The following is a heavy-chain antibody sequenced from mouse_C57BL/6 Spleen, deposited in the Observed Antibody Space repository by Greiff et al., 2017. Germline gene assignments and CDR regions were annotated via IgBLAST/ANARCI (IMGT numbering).Heavy chain of an antibody. CDR3: ARFDGYYYYAMDY. Sequence: EVQLVESGPGLVKPSQSLSLTCSVTGYSITSGYYWNWIRQFPGNKLEWMGYISYDGSNNYNPSLKNRISITRDTSKNQFFLKLNSVTTEDTATYYCARFDGYYYYAMDYWGQGTSVTVSS. D-gene: IGHD2-3*01. CDR2: ISYDGSN. CDR1: GYSITSGYY. J-gene: IGHJ4*01. V-gene: IGHV3-6*01.